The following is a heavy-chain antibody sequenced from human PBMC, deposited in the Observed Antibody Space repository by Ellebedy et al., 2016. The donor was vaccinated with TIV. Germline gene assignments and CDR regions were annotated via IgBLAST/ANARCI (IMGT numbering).Heavy chain of an antibody. CDR2: ISYDGSNK. V-gene: IGHV3-30*18. Sequence: GESLKISXAASGFTFSSYVMHCLRQAPGKGLERLAYISYDGSNKYYADSVKGRFTISRDNSKNTLYLQMNSLRAEDTAVYYCAKDLGFGYGMDVWGQGTTVTVSS. CDR1: GFTFSSYV. J-gene: IGHJ6*02. CDR3: AKDLGFGYGMDV. D-gene: IGHD3-16*01.